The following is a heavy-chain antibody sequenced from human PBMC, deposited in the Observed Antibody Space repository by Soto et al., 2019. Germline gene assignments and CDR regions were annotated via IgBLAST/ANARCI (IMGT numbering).Heavy chain of an antibody. CDR2: IYYSWST. J-gene: IGHJ4*02. V-gene: IGHV4-30-4*01. D-gene: IGHD6-13*01. CDR3: ASRHSSPYFDY. Sequence: QVQLQESGPGLVKPSQTLSLTCTVSGGSISSGDYYWSWIRQPPGKGLEWIGSIYYSWSTYYNPSLKSRVTISVDTSKNQFSLKLNAVTAADTAVYYCASRHSSPYFDYWGQGTLVTVSS. CDR1: GGSISSGDYY.